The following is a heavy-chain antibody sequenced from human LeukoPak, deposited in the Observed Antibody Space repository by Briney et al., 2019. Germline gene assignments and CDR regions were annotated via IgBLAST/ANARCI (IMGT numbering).Heavy chain of an antibody. D-gene: IGHD5-12*01. V-gene: IGHV1-3*01. Sequence: ASVKVSCKASGYTFTSYAMHWVRQAPGQRLEWMGWINAGNGNTKYSQKFQGRVTITRDTSASTAYMELSSLRSEDTAVYYCARSQPDIVARLMGYWGQGTLVTVSS. J-gene: IGHJ4*02. CDR3: ARSQPDIVARLMGY. CDR2: INAGNGNT. CDR1: GYTFTSYA.